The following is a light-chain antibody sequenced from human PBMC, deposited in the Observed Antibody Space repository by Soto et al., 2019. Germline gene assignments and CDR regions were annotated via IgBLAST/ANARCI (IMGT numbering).Light chain of an antibody. Sequence: QSVLTQPPSVSGAPGQRVTISCTGTSSNIGAGYEVHWYHQLPGTAPKFLVSGNDNRPSGVPDRLSASKSGTSGSLAITGLQAEDEGHYYCQSYERGRTAYVFGTGTKLTVL. V-gene: IGLV1-40*01. J-gene: IGLJ1*01. CDR1: SSNIGAGYE. CDR3: QSYERGRTAYV. CDR2: GND.